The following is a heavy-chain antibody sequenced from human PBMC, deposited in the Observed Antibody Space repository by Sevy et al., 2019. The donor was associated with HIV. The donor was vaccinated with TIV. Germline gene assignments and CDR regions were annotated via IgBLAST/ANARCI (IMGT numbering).Heavy chain of an antibody. CDR2: INHSGST. V-gene: IGHV4-34*01. Sequence: SETLSLTCAVYGGSFSGYYWSWIRQPPGKGLEWIGEINHSGSTNYNPPLKSRVTISVDTSKNQFSLKLSSVTAADTAVYYCARFRIVVVPAARYYYYYYGMDVWGQGTTVTVSS. CDR1: GGSFSGYY. CDR3: ARFRIVVVPAARYYYYYYGMDV. J-gene: IGHJ6*02. D-gene: IGHD2-2*01.